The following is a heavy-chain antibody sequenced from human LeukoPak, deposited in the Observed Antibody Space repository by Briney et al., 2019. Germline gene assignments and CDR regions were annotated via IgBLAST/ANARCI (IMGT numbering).Heavy chain of an antibody. Sequence: ASVKVSCKAPGVTFSSYAISWVRQAPGQGLEWMGRIIPILGIANYAQKFQGRVTITADKSTSTAYMELSSLRSEDTAVYYCARDLGRFGELLSYYGMDVWGQGTTVTVSS. CDR1: GVTFSSYA. J-gene: IGHJ6*02. D-gene: IGHD3-10*01. CDR3: ARDLGRFGELLSYYGMDV. CDR2: IIPILGIA. V-gene: IGHV1-69*04.